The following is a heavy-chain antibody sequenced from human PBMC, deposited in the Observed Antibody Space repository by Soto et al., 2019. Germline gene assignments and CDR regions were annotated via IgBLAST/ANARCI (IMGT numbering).Heavy chain of an antibody. V-gene: IGHV3-23*01. Sequence: GGSLRLSCAASGFTFSTYAMAWVRQAPGKGLEWVSGISGSGVSTNHADSVKGRFIISRDNSKNMVYLQMNSLRAEDTAVYYCACLAWFGDPVPPFDSWGQGTVVTVS. CDR3: ACLAWFGDPVPPFDS. J-gene: IGHJ4*02. D-gene: IGHD3-10*01. CDR1: GFTFSTYA. CDR2: ISGSGVST.